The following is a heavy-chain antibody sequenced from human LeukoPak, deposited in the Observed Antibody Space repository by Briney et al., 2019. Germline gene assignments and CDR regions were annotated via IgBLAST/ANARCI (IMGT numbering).Heavy chain of an antibody. D-gene: IGHD3-10*01. CDR2: INPNSGGT. J-gene: IGHJ4*02. V-gene: IGHV1-2*02. CDR3: ARGRITMVRGVIYFDY. Sequence: ASVKVSCKASGYTFTGYYMHWVRQAPGQGLEWMGWINPNSGGTNYAQKFQGRVTMTRDTSISTAYMELSRLRSDDTAVYYCARGRITMVRGVIYFDYWGQGTLVTVPS. CDR1: GYTFTGYY.